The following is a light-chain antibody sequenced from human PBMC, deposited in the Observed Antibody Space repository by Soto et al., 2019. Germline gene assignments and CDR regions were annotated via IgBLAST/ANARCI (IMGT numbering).Light chain of an antibody. Sequence: QPVLTQPPSVSAAPGQKVTISCSGSTSNIGNNYVSWFQQLPGTAPKLLIYDNHKRPSGIPDRFSASKSGTSATLAITGLQTGDEADYHCGTWDSNLRIVVFGGGTKVTVL. V-gene: IGLV1-51*01. CDR2: DNH. CDR1: TSNIGNNY. J-gene: IGLJ2*01. CDR3: GTWDSNLRIVV.